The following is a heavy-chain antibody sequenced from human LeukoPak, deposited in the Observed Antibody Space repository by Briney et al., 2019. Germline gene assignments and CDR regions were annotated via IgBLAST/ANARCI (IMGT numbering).Heavy chain of an antibody. D-gene: IGHD3-3*01. J-gene: IGHJ4*02. V-gene: IGHV1-18*01. CDR2: ISAYNGNT. Sequence: GASVKVSCKASGYTFTSYGISWVRQAPGQGLEWMGWISAYNGNTNYAQKLQGRVTMTTDTSTSTAYMELRSPRSDDTAVYYCARCPSDYDFWSGYYTDYWGQGTLVTVSS. CDR1: GYTFTSYG. CDR3: ARCPSDYDFWSGYYTDY.